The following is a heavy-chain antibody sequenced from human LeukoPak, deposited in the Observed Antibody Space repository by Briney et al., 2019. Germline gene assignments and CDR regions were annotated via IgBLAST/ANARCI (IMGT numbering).Heavy chain of an antibody. J-gene: IGHJ4*02. D-gene: IGHD5-12*01. V-gene: IGHV3-23*01. CDR2: FSGGDGSP. Sequence: GGSLRLSCAASGFTFSNHYMNWVRQAPGKGLEWVSSFSGGDGSPYHADSVKGRFTISRDNSKSTLYLQMNSLRAEDTAIYYCAKNGWLRSSGLWGDYWGQGALVTVSS. CDR3: AKNGWLRSSGLWGDY. CDR1: GFTFSNHY.